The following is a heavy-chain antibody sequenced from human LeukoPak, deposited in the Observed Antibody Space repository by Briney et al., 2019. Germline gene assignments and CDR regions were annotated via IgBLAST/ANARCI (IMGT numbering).Heavy chain of an antibody. CDR2: IYYSGST. CDR1: GASLSTYY. J-gene: IGHJ3*02. V-gene: IGHV4-59*01. D-gene: IGHD1-1*01. Sequence: SETLSLTCTVSGASLSTYYWSWIRQPPGKGLECIGYIYYSGSTNYNPSLKSRVTMSVDTSKNQFSLKLSSVTAADTAVYYCAIINTVWNAFDIWGQGTMVTVSS. CDR3: AIINTVWNAFDI.